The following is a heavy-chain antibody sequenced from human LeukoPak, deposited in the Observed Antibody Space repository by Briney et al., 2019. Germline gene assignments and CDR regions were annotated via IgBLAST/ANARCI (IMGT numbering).Heavy chain of an antibody. V-gene: IGHV3-7*01. CDR2: IKQDGNEK. Sequence: GGSLRLSCAASGFSFSSLWMSWVRQAPGKGLEWVANIKQDGNEKYYVDSVKGRFTISRDNAKNSLYPQMNSLRAEDTAVYYCAGYASGTGYYGMDVWGQGTTVTVSS. D-gene: IGHD3-10*01. J-gene: IGHJ6*02. CDR1: GFSFSSLW. CDR3: AGYASGTGYYGMDV.